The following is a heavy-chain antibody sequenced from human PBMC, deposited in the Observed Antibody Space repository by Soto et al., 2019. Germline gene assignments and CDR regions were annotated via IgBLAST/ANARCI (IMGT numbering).Heavy chain of an antibody. CDR3: ATEFSPHSRGSFDS. V-gene: IGHV3-23*01. Sequence: PGGSLRLSCAASGFTFSSYSMTWVRQAPGQGLEWVSSISGSGGSTYYADSVKGRFTISRDNSKNTLYLQMNTLRADDTAVYSCATEFSPHSRGSFDSWGQGTLVTVSS. J-gene: IGHJ4*02. CDR1: GFTFSSYS. D-gene: IGHD2-15*01. CDR2: ISGSGGST.